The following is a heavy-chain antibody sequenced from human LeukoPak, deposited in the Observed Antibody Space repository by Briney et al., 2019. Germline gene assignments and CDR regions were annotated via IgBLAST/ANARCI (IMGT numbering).Heavy chain of an antibody. Sequence: GASVKVSCKASGGTFSSHAISWVRQAPGQGLEWMGGIISIFDTANYAQKFQGRVTITTDESTSTAYMELSSLKSEDTAVYYCASSTSINGWFDPWGQGTLVTVS. CDR1: GGTFSSHA. V-gene: IGHV1-69*05. J-gene: IGHJ5*02. CDR2: IISIFDTA. D-gene: IGHD2-2*01. CDR3: ASSTSINGWFDP.